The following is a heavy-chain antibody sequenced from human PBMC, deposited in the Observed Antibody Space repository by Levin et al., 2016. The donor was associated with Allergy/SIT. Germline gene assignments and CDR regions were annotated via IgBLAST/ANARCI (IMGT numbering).Heavy chain of an antibody. CDR3: GRTSRALGSFYES. CDR1: GASISGYY. D-gene: IGHD2/OR15-2a*01. J-gene: IGHJ5*02. V-gene: IGHV4-34*01. CDR2: INNSGGI. Sequence: SETLSLTCVVYGASISGYYCAWFRQPPGRGLEWIGEINNSGGINYNPSLNNRVTVSVGASKNQISLQLRSLTAADTGVYYCGRTSRALGSFYESWGQGTLVTVSS.